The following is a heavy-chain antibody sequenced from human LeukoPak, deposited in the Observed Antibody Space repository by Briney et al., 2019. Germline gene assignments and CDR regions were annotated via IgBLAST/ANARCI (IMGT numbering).Heavy chain of an antibody. V-gene: IGHV1-8*01. J-gene: IGHJ4*02. Sequence: ASVKVSCKASGYTFTSYDINWVRQATGQGLEWMGWMNPNSGNTGYAQKFQGRVTMTRNNSISTAYMELSSLRSEDQAVYYCARGHSSRWYSYWGQGTLVTVSS. CDR2: MNPNSGNT. CDR3: ARGHSSRWYSY. CDR1: GYTFTSYD. D-gene: IGHD6-13*01.